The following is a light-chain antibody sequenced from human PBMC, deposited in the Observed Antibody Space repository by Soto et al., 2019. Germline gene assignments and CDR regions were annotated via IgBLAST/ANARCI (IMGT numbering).Light chain of an antibody. CDR3: QQFGTSPYT. V-gene: IGKV3-20*01. CDR1: QSVSNNF. Sequence: IVLTQSPGTLPLSPGERATLSCRASQSVSNNFLASYQYKPGQAPRLVIYGTSSRFTGIPDRLSGSRSGTDFTLTITRLEPADSAVYYCQQFGTSPYTFGQGTKLEIK. CDR2: GTS. J-gene: IGKJ2*01.